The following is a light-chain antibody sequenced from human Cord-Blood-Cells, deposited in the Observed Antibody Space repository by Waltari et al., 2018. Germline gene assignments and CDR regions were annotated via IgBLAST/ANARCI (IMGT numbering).Light chain of an antibody. Sequence: QSALTQPAYVSGSPGQSIPISCPGTSRTVGGYNSVSWYQQHPGKAPKLMIYDVSNRPSGVSNRFSGSKSGNTASLTISGLQAEDEADYYCSSYTSSSTLPYVFGTGTKVTVL. J-gene: IGLJ1*01. CDR1: SRTVGGYNS. CDR2: DVS. CDR3: SSYTSSSTLPYV. V-gene: IGLV2-14*01.